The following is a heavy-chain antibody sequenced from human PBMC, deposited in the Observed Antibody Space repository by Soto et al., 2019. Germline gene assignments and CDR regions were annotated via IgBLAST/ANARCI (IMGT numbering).Heavy chain of an antibody. CDR3: AHRVSSSVSWDVDWFDF. D-gene: IGHD1-26*01. CDR1: GFSLSNSGVG. Sequence: QITLKESGPTLVEPTQTLTLTCSFSGFSLSNSGVGVGWFRQAPGKALECLGIIYWDNDRRYNPSLKDRLSITKGTSKNHVVATMTYMEHVDTGTYYCAHRVSSSVSWDVDWFDFWGQGTPVTVS. V-gene: IGHV2-5*02. J-gene: IGHJ5*01. CDR2: IYWDNDR.